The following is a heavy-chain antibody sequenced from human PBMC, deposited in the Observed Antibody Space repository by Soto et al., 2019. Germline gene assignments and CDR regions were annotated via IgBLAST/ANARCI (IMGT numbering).Heavy chain of an antibody. Sequence: PSETLSLTCTVSGGSISSSSYYWGWIRQPPGKGLEWIGSIYYSGSTYYSPSLKSRVTISVDTSKNQFSLKLSSVTAADTAVYYCARLMVRWGYYYGMDVWGQGTTVTV. CDR3: ARLMVRWGYYYGMDV. V-gene: IGHV4-39*01. D-gene: IGHD3-10*01. CDR2: IYYSGST. CDR1: GGSISSSSYY. J-gene: IGHJ6*02.